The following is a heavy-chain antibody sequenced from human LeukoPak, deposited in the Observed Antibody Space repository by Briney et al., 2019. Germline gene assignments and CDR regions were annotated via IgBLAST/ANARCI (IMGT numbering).Heavy chain of an antibody. CDR2: ITASGGDI. D-gene: IGHD3-22*01. J-gene: IGHJ4*02. V-gene: IGHV3-23*01. CDR1: EFTFTNYA. CDR3: AKGSSDYYYDY. Sequence: GGSLRLSCAASEFTFTNYAMTWVRQAPGKGLEGVSGITASGGDIFHADSVKGRFTISRDNSKNTRYLQMNSLRAEDTAVYYCAKGSSDYYYDYWGQGTLVTVSA.